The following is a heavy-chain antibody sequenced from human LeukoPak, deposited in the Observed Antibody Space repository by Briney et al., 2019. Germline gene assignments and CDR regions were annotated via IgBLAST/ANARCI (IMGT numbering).Heavy chain of an antibody. CDR3: ARNPGSDYPEW. J-gene: IGHJ4*02. V-gene: IGHV4-4*02. D-gene: IGHD2-21*01. CDR2: IYHSGST. CDR1: GGSISSSNW. Sequence: SGTLSLTCAVSGGSISSSNWWSWVRQPPGKGLEWIGEIYHSGSTNYNPSLKSRVTISVDKSKNQLSLKLNFVTAADTAVYYCARNPGSDYPEWWGQGTLVTVSS.